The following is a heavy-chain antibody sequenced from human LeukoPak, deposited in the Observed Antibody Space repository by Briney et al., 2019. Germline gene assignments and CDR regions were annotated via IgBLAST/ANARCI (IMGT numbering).Heavy chain of an antibody. Sequence: PSETLSLTCTVSGGSISSSSYYWGWIRQPPGKGLEWIGSIYYSGSTYYNPSLKSRVTISVDTSKNQFSLKLSSVTAADTAVYYCARNKFDAFDIWGQGTMVTVSS. D-gene: IGHD1/OR15-1a*01. V-gene: IGHV4-39*07. CDR1: GGSISSSSYY. CDR3: ARNKFDAFDI. CDR2: IYYSGST. J-gene: IGHJ3*02.